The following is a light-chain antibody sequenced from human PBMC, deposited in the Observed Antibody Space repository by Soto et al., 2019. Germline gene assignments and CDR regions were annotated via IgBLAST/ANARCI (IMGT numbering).Light chain of an antibody. V-gene: IGLV1-40*01. CDR2: GNS. Sequence: QSVLTQPPSVSGAPGQRVTISCTGSSSNIGAGYDVHWYQQLPGTAPKLLIYGNSNRPSGVPDRFSGSKSGTSASLAITGLQAEDEADYYCPSYDSSLSGSSVFGPGTKVTVL. CDR3: PSYDSSLSGSSV. CDR1: SSNIGAGYD. J-gene: IGLJ1*01.